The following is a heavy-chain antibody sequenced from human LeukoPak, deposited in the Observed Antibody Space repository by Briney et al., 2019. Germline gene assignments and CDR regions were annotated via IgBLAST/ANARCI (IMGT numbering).Heavy chain of an antibody. D-gene: IGHD3-22*01. V-gene: IGHV3-30-3*01. J-gene: IGHJ4*02. Sequence: GGSLRLSCAASGFTFSSYAMHWVRQAPGKGLEWVAVISYDGSNKYYADSVKGRFTISRDNAKNSLYLQMNSLRAEDTAVYYCASGTRITMIVVVPFDYWGQGTLVTVSS. CDR3: ASGTRITMIVVVPFDY. CDR1: GFTFSSYA. CDR2: ISYDGSNK.